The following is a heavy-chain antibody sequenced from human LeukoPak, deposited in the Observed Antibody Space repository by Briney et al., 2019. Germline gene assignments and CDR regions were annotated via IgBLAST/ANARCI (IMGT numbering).Heavy chain of an antibody. V-gene: IGHV3-21*01. D-gene: IGHD2-2*01. Sequence: PGGSLRLSCAASGFTFSSYSMNWVRQAPGKGLEWVSSISSSSSYIYYADSVKGRFTISRDNTKNSLYLQMNSLRAEDTAVYYCARFLVPAADNFDYWGQGTLVTVSS. CDR3: ARFLVPAADNFDY. CDR1: GFTFSSYS. J-gene: IGHJ4*02. CDR2: ISSSSSYI.